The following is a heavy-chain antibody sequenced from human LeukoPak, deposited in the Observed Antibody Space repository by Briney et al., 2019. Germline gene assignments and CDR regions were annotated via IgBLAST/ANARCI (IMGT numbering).Heavy chain of an antibody. CDR3: ARDHLYYGDYAVNYYYYGMDV. CDR1: GGTFSSYA. Sequence: ASVKVSFKASGGTFSSYAISWVRQAPGQGLEWMGGIIPIFGTANYAQKFQGRVTITADESTSTAYMELSSLRSEDTAVYYCARDHLYYGDYAVNYYYYGMDVWGQGTTVTVSS. V-gene: IGHV1-69*13. D-gene: IGHD4-17*01. J-gene: IGHJ6*02. CDR2: IIPIFGTA.